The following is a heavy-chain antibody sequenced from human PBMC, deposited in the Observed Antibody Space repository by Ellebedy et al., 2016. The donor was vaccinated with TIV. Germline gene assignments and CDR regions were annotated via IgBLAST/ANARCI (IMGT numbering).Heavy chain of an antibody. Sequence: PGGSLRLSCAASGFTFSSYAMHWVRQAPGKGLEWVAVISYDGSNKYYADSVKGRFTISRDNAKNSLFLQMNSLRAEDTAVYYCARDSGGSYSLGYWGQGTLVTVSS. V-gene: IGHV3-30-3*01. CDR1: GFTFSSYA. J-gene: IGHJ4*02. CDR2: ISYDGSNK. D-gene: IGHD1-26*01. CDR3: ARDSGGSYSLGY.